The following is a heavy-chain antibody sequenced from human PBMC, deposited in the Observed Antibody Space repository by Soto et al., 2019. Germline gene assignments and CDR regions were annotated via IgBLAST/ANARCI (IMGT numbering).Heavy chain of an antibody. V-gene: IGHV3-74*01. D-gene: IGHD1-20*01. CDR1: GFTFSNYW. Sequence: EVQLVESGGGLVQPGGSLRLSCAASGFTFSNYWMHWVRQVPGKGLVWVSRVNGDGSSTFYADSVKGRFTISRDNAENTVFLQMNSLRAEDTAVYYCARDNWNTGWCQGTMVTVSS. CDR2: VNGDGSST. J-gene: IGHJ3*01. CDR3: ARDNWNTG.